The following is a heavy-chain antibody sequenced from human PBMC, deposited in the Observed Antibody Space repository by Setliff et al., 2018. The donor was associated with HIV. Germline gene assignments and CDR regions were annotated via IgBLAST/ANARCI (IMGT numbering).Heavy chain of an antibody. CDR2: MSHSGST. D-gene: IGHD3-3*01. CDR3: ARGLSIFGVATPGFYSFMDV. V-gene: IGHV4-39*07. Sequence: SETLSLTCSVSGGSISSGTYYWGWIRQPPGKGLEWIGSMSHSGSTLYNPSLKSRVSISLDTSKKQVSLKLNSVTAADTAVYYCARGLSIFGVATPGFYSFMDVWGKGTTVTVSS. CDR1: GGSISSGTYY. J-gene: IGHJ6*03.